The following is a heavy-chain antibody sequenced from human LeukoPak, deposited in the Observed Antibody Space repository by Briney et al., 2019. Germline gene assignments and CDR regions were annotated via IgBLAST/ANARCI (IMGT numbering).Heavy chain of an antibody. J-gene: IGHJ4*02. D-gene: IGHD3-22*01. CDR3: ARYYYDSSGYYYFDY. V-gene: IGHV3-53*01. CDR1: GFTVSSNY. Sequence: GGSLRLSCAASGFTVSSNYMSWVRQAPGRGLEWVSVIYSGGTIYYADSVKGRFTISRDNSKNTLFLQMNSLRAEDTAVYYCARYYYDSSGYYYFDYWGQGTPVTVSS. CDR2: IYSGGTI.